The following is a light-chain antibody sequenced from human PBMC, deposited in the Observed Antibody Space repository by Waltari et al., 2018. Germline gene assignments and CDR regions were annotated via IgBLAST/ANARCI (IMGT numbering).Light chain of an antibody. Sequence: SYEMTQSPSVSVSPGHTARITCSGAALPKNFVYWYQQSSGQAPVLVIYEDNKRPSGIPERFSGSSSGTMATLTISGAQVEDEADYYCYSSDNSRTLWVFGGGTRVTVL. J-gene: IGLJ3*02. CDR3: YSSDNSRTLWV. CDR1: ALPKNF. CDR2: EDN. V-gene: IGLV3-10*01.